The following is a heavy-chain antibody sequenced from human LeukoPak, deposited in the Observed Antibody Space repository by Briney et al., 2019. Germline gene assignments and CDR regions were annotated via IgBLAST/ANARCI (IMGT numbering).Heavy chain of an antibody. J-gene: IGHJ6*03. D-gene: IGHD6-13*01. CDR2: ISGDGGST. V-gene: IGHV3-43*02. Sequence: PGGSLRLSCAASGFTFDDYAMHWVRQAPGKGLEWVSLISGDGGSTYSADSVKGRFTISRDNSKNSLYLQMNSLRTEDTALYYCAKNSGSSWTYYYYYMDVWGKGTTVTVSS. CDR3: AKNSGSSWTYYYYYMDV. CDR1: GFTFDDYA.